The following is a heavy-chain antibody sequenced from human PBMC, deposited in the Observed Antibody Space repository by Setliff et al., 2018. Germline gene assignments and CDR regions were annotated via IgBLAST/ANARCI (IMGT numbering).Heavy chain of an antibody. J-gene: IGHJ3*02. V-gene: IGHV3-48*03. CDR3: EGRAVADRGFDI. D-gene: IGHD6-19*01. CDR1: GFTVSSYE. CDR2: ITTSGSAT. Sequence: GGSLRLSCAASGFTVSSYEMNWVRQAPGKGLEWVSSITTSGSATYYAESVRGRFTISRDNAKNSLYLQMNSLRAEDTAVYYCEGRAVADRGFDIWGQGTTVTVSS.